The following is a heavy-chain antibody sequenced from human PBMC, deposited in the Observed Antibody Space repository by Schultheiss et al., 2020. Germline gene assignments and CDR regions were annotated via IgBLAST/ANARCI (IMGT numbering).Heavy chain of an antibody. J-gene: IGHJ4*02. CDR1: DGSFSGYY. D-gene: IGHD6-6*01. V-gene: IGHV4-34*01. CDR2: INHSGST. CDR3: ARGRGLAARGKYYFDY. Sequence: SETLSLTCAVYDGSFSGYYWSWIRQPPGKGLEWIGEINHSGSTNYNPSLKSRVTISVDTSKNQFSLKLSSVTAADTAVYYCARGRGLAARGKYYFDYWGQGTLVTVSS.